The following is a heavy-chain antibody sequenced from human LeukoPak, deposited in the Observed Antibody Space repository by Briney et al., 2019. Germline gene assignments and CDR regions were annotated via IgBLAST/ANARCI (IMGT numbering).Heavy chain of an antibody. D-gene: IGHD4-17*01. CDR3: AKVRRAVTSYYYYGMDV. J-gene: IGHJ6*02. CDR1: GFSLSRYW. V-gene: IGHV3-7*03. CDR2: IKQDGSEI. Sequence: PGGSLRLSCEVSGFSLSRYWMNWVRQAPGKGLEWVANIKQDGSEIYYVDSVKGRFSISRDNAKNSLYLQMNSLRAEDTAVYYCAKVRRAVTSYYYYGMDVWGQGTTVTVSS.